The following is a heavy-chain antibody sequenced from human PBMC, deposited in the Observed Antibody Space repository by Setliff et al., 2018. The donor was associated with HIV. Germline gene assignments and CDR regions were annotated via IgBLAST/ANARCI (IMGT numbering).Heavy chain of an antibody. D-gene: IGHD3-22*01. CDR2: MYYSGRT. V-gene: IGHV4-39*07. CDR1: GGSISSSNYX. Sequence: SETLSLTCTVSGGSISSSNYXXWGVXPPXGKGRGWIGSMYYSGRTYDNPSLKSRVTISVDTSKNQFSLNLNSVTAADTAVYYCARYDMPSSXSSGFHYDSXGQGXLVTVAS. J-gene: IGHJ5*01. CDR3: ARYDMPSSXSSGFHYDS.